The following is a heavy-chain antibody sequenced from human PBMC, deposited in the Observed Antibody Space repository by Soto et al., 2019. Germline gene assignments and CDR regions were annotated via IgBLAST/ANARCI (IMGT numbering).Heavy chain of an antibody. J-gene: IGHJ4*02. CDR2: IFPGDSDT. V-gene: IGHV5-51*01. CDR1: GYSFTSYW. D-gene: IGHD6-13*01. Sequence: GESLKISCKGSGYSFTSYWIGWVRQTPGKGLEWMGIIFPGDSDTRYSPSFQGLVTISADKSISTAYLQWSSLKASDTAMYYCARKPPSYTSSWFFDYWGQGTLVTVSS. CDR3: ARKPPSYTSSWFFDY.